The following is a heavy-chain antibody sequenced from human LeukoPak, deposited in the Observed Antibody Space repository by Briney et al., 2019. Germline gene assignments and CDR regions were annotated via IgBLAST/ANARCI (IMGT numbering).Heavy chain of an antibody. V-gene: IGHV4-59*01. CDR3: ARVPVVRYNWFDP. D-gene: IGHD3-22*01. J-gene: IGHJ5*02. CDR2: IYYSGST. CDR1: GGSISSYY. Sequence: SETLSLTCTVSGGSISSYYWSWIRQPPGKGLEWIGYIYYSGSTNYNPSLKSRVTISVDTSKNQFSLKLSSVTAADTAMYYCARVPVVRYNWFDPWGQGTLVTVSS.